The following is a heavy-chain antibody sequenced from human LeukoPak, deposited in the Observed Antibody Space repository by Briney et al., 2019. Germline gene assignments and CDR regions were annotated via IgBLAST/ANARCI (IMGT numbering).Heavy chain of an antibody. J-gene: IGHJ6*03. CDR2: ISSRRTYI. V-gene: IGHV3-21*01. D-gene: IGHD6-13*01. CDR1: GFTFSIYS. Sequence: PRGSLRLSCAASGFTFSIYSLTWVRQAPGKGLEWVSSISSRRTYIYYADSVKGRFTISRDNAQNSLYLQMNSLRAEDTAVYSCARVAAGAETHTLHYHYMDVWGKGTTVTVSS. CDR3: ARVAAGAETHTLHYHYMDV.